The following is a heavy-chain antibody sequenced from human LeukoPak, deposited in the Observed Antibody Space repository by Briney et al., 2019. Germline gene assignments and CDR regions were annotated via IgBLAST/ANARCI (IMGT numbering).Heavy chain of an antibody. J-gene: IGHJ4*02. Sequence: ASVKVSCKASGYTFTGYYMHWVRQAPGQGLEWMGWISAYNGNTNYAQKLQGRVTMTTDTSTSTAYMELRSLRSDDTAVYYCARGGTTVAIYYFDYWGQGTLVTVSS. CDR3: ARGGTTVAIYYFDY. V-gene: IGHV1-18*04. CDR1: GYTFTGYY. D-gene: IGHD4-23*01. CDR2: ISAYNGNT.